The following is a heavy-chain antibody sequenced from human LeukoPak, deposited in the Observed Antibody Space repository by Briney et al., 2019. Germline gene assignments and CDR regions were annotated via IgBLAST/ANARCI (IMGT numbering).Heavy chain of an antibody. V-gene: IGHV4-30-4*01. CDR2: IYYSGST. CDR3: ASAHSGSYLYNWFDP. D-gene: IGHD1-26*01. CDR1: GGSISSGDYY. J-gene: IGHJ5*02. Sequence: PSETLSLTCTVSGGSISSGDYYWSWIRQPPGKGLEWIGYIYYSGSTYYNPSLKSRVTISVDTSKNQFSLKLSSVTAADTAVYYCASAHSGSYLYNWFDPWGQGTLVTVSS.